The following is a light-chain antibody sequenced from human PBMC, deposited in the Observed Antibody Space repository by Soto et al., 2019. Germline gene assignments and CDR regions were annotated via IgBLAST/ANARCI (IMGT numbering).Light chain of an antibody. CDR1: QSVSSN. J-gene: IGKJ1*01. V-gene: IGKV3-15*01. Sequence: EIMMTQSPGTLSASPGERATLSCRAGQSVSSNLAWYQQKPGQAPRLLIYAVSTRATGIPARFSGSGSGTEFTLTISSLQSEDFAVYYCQQYNKWPLTFGQGTKVEIK. CDR2: AVS. CDR3: QQYNKWPLT.